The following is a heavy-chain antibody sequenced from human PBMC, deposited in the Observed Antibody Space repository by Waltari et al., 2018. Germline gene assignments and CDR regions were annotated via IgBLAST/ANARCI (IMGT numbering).Heavy chain of an antibody. D-gene: IGHD5-12*01. Sequence: QVQLQESGPGLVKPSETLSLTCTVSGYSINNGYYWGWIRQPPGKGLEWIGTIYHSGGTKYNPSLKSRVTISVDTSKNQFSLKLTSVTAADAAVYYCARLDRYSDYNCFDPWGQGTLVTVSS. V-gene: IGHV4-38-2*02. J-gene: IGHJ5*02. CDR2: IYHSGGT. CDR3: ARLDRYSDYNCFDP. CDR1: GYSINNGYY.